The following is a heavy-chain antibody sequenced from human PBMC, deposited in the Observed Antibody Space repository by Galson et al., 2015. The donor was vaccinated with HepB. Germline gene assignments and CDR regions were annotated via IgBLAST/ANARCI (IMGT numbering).Heavy chain of an antibody. Sequence: ETLSLTCTVSGGSISTLYWSWIRQPPGKGLEWIGYIHYGVNTNYNPSHNRLVTISGDMFKSQFSLRLTSVTDADTATYYCASRRDGSESDWYFDLWGRGTLVTVSS. V-gene: IGHV4-59*11. CDR1: GGSISTLY. J-gene: IGHJ2*01. D-gene: IGHD5-24*01. CDR3: ASRRDGSESDWYFDL. CDR2: IHYGVNT.